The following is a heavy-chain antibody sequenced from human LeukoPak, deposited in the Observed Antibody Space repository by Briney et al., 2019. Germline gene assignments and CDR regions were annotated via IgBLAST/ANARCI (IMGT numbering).Heavy chain of an antibody. CDR3: VRDLGGRSGH. D-gene: IGHD1-26*01. CDR2: INEDGSTT. V-gene: IGHV3-74*01. Sequence: GGSLRLSCAASRFTFSSYWMHWVRQAPGKGLVWVSRINEDGSTTNYADSVKGRSTIFRDNAKNTLYLQMNSLRAEDTAVYYCVRDLGGRSGHWGQGTLVIVSS. CDR1: RFTFSSYW. J-gene: IGHJ4*02.